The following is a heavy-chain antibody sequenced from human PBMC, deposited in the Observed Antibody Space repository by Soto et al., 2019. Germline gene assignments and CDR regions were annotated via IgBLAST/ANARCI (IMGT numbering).Heavy chain of an antibody. CDR1: GLTFSNYG. V-gene: IGHV3-30*18. D-gene: IGHD3-22*01. Sequence: LRLSCASTGLTFSNYGMHWVRQAAGKGLEGVAVISYDGSNKYYADSVKGGLTISRDSSKQTLYLQMNSLRAEYTAVYYCAKEDYDVNSGYYFHYWGQGTLVTVSS. J-gene: IGHJ4*02. CDR3: AKEDYDVNSGYYFHY. CDR2: ISYDGSNK.